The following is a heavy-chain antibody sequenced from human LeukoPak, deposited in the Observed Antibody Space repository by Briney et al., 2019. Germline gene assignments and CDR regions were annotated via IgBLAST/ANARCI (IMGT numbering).Heavy chain of an antibody. D-gene: IGHD3-3*01. CDR2: ISGSGGST. CDR3: AKGGQNFDFWRFDY. Sequence: PGGSLRLSCVASGFTFSTYAMSWVRQAPGKGLEWVSSISGSGGSTYFAGSVKGRFAISRDNSKNTVSMQMNSLKAEDTAVYYCAKGGQNFDFWRFDYWGQGYLVTVAS. J-gene: IGHJ4*03. CDR1: GFTFSTYA. V-gene: IGHV3-23*01.